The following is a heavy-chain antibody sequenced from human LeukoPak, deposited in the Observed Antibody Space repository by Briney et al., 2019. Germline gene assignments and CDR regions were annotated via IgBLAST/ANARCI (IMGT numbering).Heavy chain of an antibody. CDR1: GFTFSSYG. V-gene: IGHV3-30*18. D-gene: IGHD4-17*01. CDR2: ISYHGTNK. J-gene: IGHJ1*01. Sequence: GGSLRLSCAASGFTFSSYGMHWVRQAPGKGLEWVAVISYHGTNKYYADSVKGRFTISRDNSKNTLYLQMNSLRAEDTAVYYCAKDLDYGDYTEYFQHWGQGTLVTVSS. CDR3: AKDLDYGDYTEYFQH.